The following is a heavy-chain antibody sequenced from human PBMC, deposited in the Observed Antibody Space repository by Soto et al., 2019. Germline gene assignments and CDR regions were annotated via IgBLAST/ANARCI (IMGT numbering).Heavy chain of an antibody. CDR1: GFTFRSYG. V-gene: IGHV3-30*18. Sequence: QEQLVESGGGVVQPGGSLRLSCAASGFTFRSYGMHWVRQAPGKGLEWVAVVSDDGNYKYYAESVKGRFTISRENSKNTHYLQLNSLRAEDTAVYYCAKGTYPGTAADDRFAFDIWGQGTMVTVSS. CDR3: AKGTYPGTAADDRFAFDI. CDR2: VSDDGNYK. J-gene: IGHJ3*02. D-gene: IGHD6-13*01.